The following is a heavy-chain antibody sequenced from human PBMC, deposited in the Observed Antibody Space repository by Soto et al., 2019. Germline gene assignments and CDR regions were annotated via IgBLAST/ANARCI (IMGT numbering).Heavy chain of an antibody. Sequence: QVQIVQSGAEVKNSGASVKVSCKASGYTFTSYTMHWVRQAPGHSLEWMGWINAGNGDTQYSQKFQGRVTITRDISASTAYMELSCLRSEDTAVYYCARIGYGYPSGRGWFDPWGQGTLVTVSS. CDR2: INAGNGDT. CDR1: GYTFTSYT. J-gene: IGHJ5*02. CDR3: ARIGYGYPSGRGWFDP. D-gene: IGHD5-18*01. V-gene: IGHV1-3*01.